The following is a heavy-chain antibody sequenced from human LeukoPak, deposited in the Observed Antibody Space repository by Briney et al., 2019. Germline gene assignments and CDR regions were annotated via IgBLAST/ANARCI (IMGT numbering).Heavy chain of an antibody. V-gene: IGHV3-53*01. CDR1: GFTVSNNY. CDR2: MYSGGST. D-gene: IGHD1-1*01. J-gene: IGHJ4*02. CDR3: ARDTTGVY. Sequence: TGGALRLSCAASGFTVSNNYMSWVRQAPGKGLECVSVMYSGGSTYYADSVNGRFTLSRDNSKNTLYLQMSSLRAQDTAVYYYARDTTGVYWGPGTLVTVSS.